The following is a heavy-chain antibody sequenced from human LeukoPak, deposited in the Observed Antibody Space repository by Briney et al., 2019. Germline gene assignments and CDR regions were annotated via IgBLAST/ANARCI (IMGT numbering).Heavy chain of an antibody. J-gene: IGHJ4*02. CDR1: GFTFSNYW. V-gene: IGHV3-7*01. CDR2: IKPDGSVG. Sequence: PGGSLRLSCAASGFTFSNYWMTWVRQAPGKGLEWVANIKPDGSVGYYVDSVRGRFIISRDNAGNSLYLQMNSLRVEDTAVYYCTLNLVAAAGDRWGQGTLVIVSS. D-gene: IGHD6-13*01. CDR3: TLNLVAAAGDR.